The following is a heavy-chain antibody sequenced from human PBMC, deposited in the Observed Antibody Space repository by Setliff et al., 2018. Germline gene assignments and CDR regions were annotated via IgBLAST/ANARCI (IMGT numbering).Heavy chain of an antibody. D-gene: IGHD3-22*01. CDR3: ARHYYDSGGYYIDY. V-gene: IGHV4-38-2*01. CDR2: IYHSGRN. Sequence: SETLSLTCAVSGYSISSDSYWGWIRQPPGKGLEWIGSIYHSGRNYYNPSLKSRVIISVGTSKNQFSLKLSSVTAADTAVYYCARHYYDSGGYYIDYWGQGTLGTVSS. CDR1: GYSISSDSY. J-gene: IGHJ4*02.